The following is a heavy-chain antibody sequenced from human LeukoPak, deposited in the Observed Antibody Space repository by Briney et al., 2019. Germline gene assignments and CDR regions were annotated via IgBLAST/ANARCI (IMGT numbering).Heavy chain of an antibody. J-gene: IGHJ2*01. CDR2: IYYSGST. V-gene: IGHV4-59*01. CDR3: ARDRDPVTTVTPRNWYFDL. CDR1: GGSFSGYY. D-gene: IGHD4-17*01. Sequence: PSETLSLTCAVYGGSFSGYYWSWIRQPPGKGLEWIGYIYYSGSTNYNPSLKSRVTISVDTSKNQFSLKLSSVTAADTAVYYCARDRDPVTTVTPRNWYFDLWGRGTLVTVSS.